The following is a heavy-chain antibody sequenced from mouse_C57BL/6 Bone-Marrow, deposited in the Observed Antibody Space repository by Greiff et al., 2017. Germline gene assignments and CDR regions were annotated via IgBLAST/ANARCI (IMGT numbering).Heavy chain of an antibody. CDR2: SRDKADDYTT. CDR1: GFTFSDFY. CDR3: ASDAGDYGPFAY. V-gene: IGHV7-1*01. J-gene: IGHJ3*01. Sequence: EVKVVESGGGLVQSGRSLRLSCATSGFTFSDFYMEWVRQAPGKGLEWIAASRDKADDYTTEYSASVKGRFIVSRDTSQSILSLQMNALRAEDTAIYYCASDAGDYGPFAYWGQGTLVTVSA. D-gene: IGHD2-4*01.